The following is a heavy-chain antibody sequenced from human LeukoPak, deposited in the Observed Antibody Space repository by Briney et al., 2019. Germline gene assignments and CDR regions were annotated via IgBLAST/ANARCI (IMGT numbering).Heavy chain of an antibody. CDR1: GFTFSNAW. D-gene: IGHD6-19*01. J-gene: IGHJ4*02. CDR3: ARAGRYSSGWY. CDR2: IKQDGSEK. Sequence: GGSLRLSCAASGFTFSNAWMSWVRQAPGKGLEWVANIKQDGSEKYYVDSVKGRFTISRDNAKNSLYLQMNSLRAEDTAVYYCARAGRYSSGWYWGQGTLVTVSS. V-gene: IGHV3-7*01.